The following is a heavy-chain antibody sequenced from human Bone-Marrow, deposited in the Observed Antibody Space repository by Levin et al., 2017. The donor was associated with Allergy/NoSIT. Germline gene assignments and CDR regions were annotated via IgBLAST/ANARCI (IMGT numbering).Heavy chain of an antibody. D-gene: IGHD6-19*01. CDR2: IYWNDDQ. CDR3: AYRASVGGPFDN. J-gene: IGHJ4*02. Sequence: SGPTLVKPTQTLTLSCTFSGFSLTTSGEGVGWIRQPPGKALDWLAFIYWNDDQRFSPSLKDRLTITKDTSKNQVVLRMTKMDPEDTAPYYCAYRASVGGPFDNWGPGTLVTVSS. CDR1: GFSLTTSGEG. V-gene: IGHV2-5*01.